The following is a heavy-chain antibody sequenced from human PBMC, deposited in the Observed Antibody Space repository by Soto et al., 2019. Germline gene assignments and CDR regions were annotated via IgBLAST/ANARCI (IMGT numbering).Heavy chain of an antibody. V-gene: IGHV4-39*07. CDR1: GGSISSSSYY. D-gene: IGHD5-12*01. CDR2: IYYSGST. CDR3: AGGTSGYGD. Sequence: ASETLSLTCTVAGGSISSSSYYWGWIRQPPGKGLEWIGSIYYSGSTYYNPSLKSRVTISVDTSKNQFSLKLSSVTAADTAVYYCAGGTSGYGDWGQGTLVTSPQ. J-gene: IGHJ4*02.